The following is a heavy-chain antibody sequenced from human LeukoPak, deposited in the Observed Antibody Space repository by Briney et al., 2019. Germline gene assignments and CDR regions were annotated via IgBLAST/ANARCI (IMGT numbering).Heavy chain of an antibody. J-gene: IGHJ4*02. Sequence: ASVKVSCKASGYTFISYQMHWVRQAPGQGLAWMGIINPTGGSTSHAQKFQGRVTMTRDTSTSTVYMELSSLRSEDTAVYYCARKGSSPCFDYWGQGTLVTVSS. CDR3: ARKGSSPCFDY. CDR1: GYTFISYQ. V-gene: IGHV1-46*01. D-gene: IGHD6-6*01. CDR2: INPTGGST.